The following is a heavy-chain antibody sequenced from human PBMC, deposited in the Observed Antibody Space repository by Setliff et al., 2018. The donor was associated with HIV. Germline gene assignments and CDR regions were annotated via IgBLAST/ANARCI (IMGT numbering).Heavy chain of an antibody. V-gene: IGHV4-4*09. CDR3: ARDPPGGSYPYYFDY. CDR1: GDSISTDY. D-gene: IGHD1-26*01. Sequence: PSETLSLTCTVSGDSISTDYWTWIRQPPGKGLEWIGYIYNSASTSYNPSLKSRVTISVDTSKNQFSLKLSSVTAADTAVYYCARDPPGGSYPYYFDYWGQGTLVTVSS. J-gene: IGHJ4*02. CDR2: IYNSAST.